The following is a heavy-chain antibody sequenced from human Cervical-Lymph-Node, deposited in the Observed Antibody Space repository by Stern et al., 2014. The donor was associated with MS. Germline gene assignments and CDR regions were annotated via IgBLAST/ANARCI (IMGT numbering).Heavy chain of an antibody. Sequence: EDQLVESGGGLVKPGGSLRLSCAASGFSFRGYRMNWVRQSPGQKQESVSSISSSSSYISYIDSVKGRFTISRDTAHNSTVLQMDSLRVEDTAVYFCARDERIGVAGTNYGMDVWGQGTTVIVSS. CDR3: ARDERIGVAGTNYGMDV. D-gene: IGHD6-19*01. V-gene: IGHV3-21*01. CDR1: GFSFRGYR. CDR2: ISSSSSYI. J-gene: IGHJ6*02.